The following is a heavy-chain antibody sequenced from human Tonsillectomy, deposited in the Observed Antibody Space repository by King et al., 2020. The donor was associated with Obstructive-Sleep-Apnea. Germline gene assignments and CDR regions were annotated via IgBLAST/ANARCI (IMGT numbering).Heavy chain of an antibody. Sequence: VQLVESGGGLVQPGRSLRLSCTASGFTFGDYAMSWFRQAPGKGLEWVGFIRSKAYGGTTEYAASVKGRFTISRDDSKSIAYLQMNSLKTEDTAVYYCTREWELLGSWFDPWGQGTLVTVSS. CDR3: TREWELLGSWFDP. D-gene: IGHD1-26*01. J-gene: IGHJ5*02. CDR1: GFTFGDYA. V-gene: IGHV3-49*03. CDR2: IRSKAYGGTT.